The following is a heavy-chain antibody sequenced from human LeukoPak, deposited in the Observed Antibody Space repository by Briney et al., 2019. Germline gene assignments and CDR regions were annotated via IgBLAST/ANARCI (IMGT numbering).Heavy chain of an antibody. CDR2: FDPEEAKM. D-gene: IGHD3-3*01. CDR3: ATRSGDFWSGYVD. V-gene: IGHV1-24*01. J-gene: IGHJ4*02. CDR1: GYTLTELS. Sequence: ASVKVSCKVSGYTLTELSMHWVRQAPGKGLECLGGFDPEEAKMVYAQKFQGRVTMTEDTSTDTAYMELRGLTSEDTAVYYCATRSGDFWSGYVDWGQGTLVAVSS.